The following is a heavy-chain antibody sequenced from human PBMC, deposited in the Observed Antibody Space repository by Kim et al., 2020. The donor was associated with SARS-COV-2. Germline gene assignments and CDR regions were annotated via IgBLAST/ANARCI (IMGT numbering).Heavy chain of an antibody. D-gene: IGHD3-3*01. J-gene: IGHJ4*02. CDR3: AKIAGTILGYFDY. Sequence: YADSVKGRFTISRDNSKNTLYLQMNSLRAEDTAVYYCAKIAGTILGYFDYWGQGTLVTVSS. V-gene: IGHV3-23*01.